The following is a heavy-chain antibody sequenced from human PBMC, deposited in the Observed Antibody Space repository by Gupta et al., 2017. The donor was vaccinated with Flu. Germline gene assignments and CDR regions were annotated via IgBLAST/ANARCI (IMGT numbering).Heavy chain of an antibody. CDR2: ISYDGSNK. CDR3: AKDTVTTVVWYFDL. Sequence: QVQLVESGGGVVQPGRSLRLSCAASGFTFSSYGMHWVRQAPGKGLEWVAVISYDGSNKYYADSVKGRFTISRDNSKNTLYLQMNSLRAEDTAVYYCAKDTVTTVVWYFDLWGRGTLVTVSS. J-gene: IGHJ2*01. CDR1: GFTFSSYG. V-gene: IGHV3-30*18. D-gene: IGHD4-4*01.